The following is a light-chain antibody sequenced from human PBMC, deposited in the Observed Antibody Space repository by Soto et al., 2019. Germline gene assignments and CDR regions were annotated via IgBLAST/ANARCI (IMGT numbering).Light chain of an antibody. V-gene: IGKV1-5*03. CDR2: KAS. Sequence: DIQMTQSPSTLSASVGDRVTITCRASQDINNCLAWYQQKPGKAPNLLIYKASSLESGVPSRFSGSGSGTESTLSLSSLRPDDSATSYCQQCNNYPWTFGQGTKVEVK. CDR3: QQCNNYPWT. CDR1: QDINNC. J-gene: IGKJ1*01.